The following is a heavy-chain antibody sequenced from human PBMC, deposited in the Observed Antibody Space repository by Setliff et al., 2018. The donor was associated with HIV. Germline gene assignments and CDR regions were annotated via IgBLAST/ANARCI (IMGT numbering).Heavy chain of an antibody. CDR2: IYTSGST. Sequence: SETLSLTCSVSGGSISSGSYYWNWIRQPAGKGLEWIGRIYTSGSTNYNPSLQSRITISVDTSKNQFSLKLSSVTAADTAVYYCVRERRRSPLSYGLDVWGQGTTVTVS. J-gene: IGHJ6*02. CDR1: GGSISSGSYY. CDR3: VRERRRSPLSYGLDV. V-gene: IGHV4-61*02.